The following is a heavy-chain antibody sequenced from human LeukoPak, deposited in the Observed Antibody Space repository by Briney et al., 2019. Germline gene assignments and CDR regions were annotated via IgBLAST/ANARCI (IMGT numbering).Heavy chain of an antibody. V-gene: IGHV3-64*01. CDR2: ISSNGDST. CDR3: ARESVTDRALDC. CDR1: GFTFSRYP. J-gene: IGHJ4*02. Sequence: PGGSLRLSCAASGFTFSRYPMHWVRQAPGKGLEDVSAISSNGDSTYYANSVKGRFTISRDNSKNTLLLQLGSLRPEDMAVYFCARESVTDRALDCWGQGTLVTVSS. D-gene: IGHD2-15*01.